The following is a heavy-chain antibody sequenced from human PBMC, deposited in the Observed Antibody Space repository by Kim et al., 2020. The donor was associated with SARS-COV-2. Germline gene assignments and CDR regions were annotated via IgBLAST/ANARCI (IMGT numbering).Heavy chain of an antibody. CDR3: ARGRIAVAALSYFDY. J-gene: IGHJ4*02. Sequence: QEFQGRVTIAADESTSTAYMELSSLRSEDTAVYYCARGRIAVAALSYFDYWGQGTLVTVSS. V-gene: IGHV1-69*01. D-gene: IGHD6-19*01.